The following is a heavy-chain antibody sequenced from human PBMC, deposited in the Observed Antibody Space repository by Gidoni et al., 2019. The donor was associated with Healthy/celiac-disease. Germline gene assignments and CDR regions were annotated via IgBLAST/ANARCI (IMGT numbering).Heavy chain of an antibody. D-gene: IGHD4-17*01. Sequence: QLQLQESGPGLVKPSETLSLTCTVSGGSISSSSYYWGWIRQPPGKGLEWIGSIYYSGSTYYNPSLKSRVTISVDTSKNQFSLKLSSVTAADTAVYYCARSYHDYGDYPNWFDPWGQGTLVTVSS. CDR3: ARSYHDYGDYPNWFDP. J-gene: IGHJ5*02. CDR1: GGSISSSSYY. V-gene: IGHV4-39*01. CDR2: IYYSGST.